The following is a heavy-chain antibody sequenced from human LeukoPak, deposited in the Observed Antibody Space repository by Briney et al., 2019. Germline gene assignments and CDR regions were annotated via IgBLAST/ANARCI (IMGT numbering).Heavy chain of an antibody. V-gene: IGHV4-34*01. Sequence: SETLSLTCAVYGGSFSGYYWSWIRQPPGKGLEWIGEINHSGSTNYNPSLKSRVTISVDTSKNQFSLKLSSVIAADTAVYYCAREEWELSSNFDYWGQGTLVTVSS. J-gene: IGHJ4*02. CDR2: INHSGST. CDR1: GGSFSGYY. CDR3: AREEWELSSNFDY. D-gene: IGHD1-26*01.